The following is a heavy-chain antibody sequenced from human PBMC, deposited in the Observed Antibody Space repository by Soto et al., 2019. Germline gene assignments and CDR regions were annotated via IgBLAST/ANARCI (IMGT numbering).Heavy chain of an antibody. V-gene: IGHV3-23*01. Sequence: GGSLRLSCAASGFTFSSYAMSWVRQAPGKGLEWVSAISGSGGSTYYADSVKGRFTISRDNSKNTLYLQMNSLRAEDTAVYYCAKDLGYCSGGSCYYVPFDYWGQGTLVTVSS. D-gene: IGHD2-15*01. CDR2: ISGSGGST. CDR3: AKDLGYCSGGSCYYVPFDY. CDR1: GFTFSSYA. J-gene: IGHJ4*02.